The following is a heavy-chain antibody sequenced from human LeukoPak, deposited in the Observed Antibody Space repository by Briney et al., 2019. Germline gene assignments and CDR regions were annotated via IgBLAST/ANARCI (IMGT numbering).Heavy chain of an antibody. D-gene: IGHD3-10*01. CDR1: GGSISSYY. CDR2: IYTSGST. Sequence: SETLSLTCTVSGGSISSYYWSWIRQPPGKGLEWIGYIYTSGSTNYNPSLKSRVTISVDTSKNQFSLKLSSVTAADTAVYYCARHLWFGELLFDYWGQGTLVTVSS. V-gene: IGHV4-4*09. CDR3: ARHLWFGELLFDY. J-gene: IGHJ4*02.